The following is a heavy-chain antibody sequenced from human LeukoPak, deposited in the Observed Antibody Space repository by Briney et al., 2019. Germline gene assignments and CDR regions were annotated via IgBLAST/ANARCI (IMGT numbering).Heavy chain of an antibody. V-gene: IGHV1-18*01. CDR3: ARDQSSSWHFDY. D-gene: IGHD6-13*01. CDR2: ISAYNGNT. J-gene: IGHJ4*02. CDR1: GYTFTSYG. Sequence: ASVKVSCKASGYTFTSYGISWVRQAPGQGLEWMGWISAYNGNTNYAQKLQGRVTMTTDTSTSTAYMELRSLRAEDTAVYYCARDQSSSWHFDYWGQGTLVTVSS.